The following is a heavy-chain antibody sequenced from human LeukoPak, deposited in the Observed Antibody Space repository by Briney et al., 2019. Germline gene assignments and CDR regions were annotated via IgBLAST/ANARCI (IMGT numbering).Heavy chain of an antibody. CDR2: IKSKTDGGTT. CDR1: GFTFSNAW. J-gene: IGHJ4*02. CDR3: TTRLTVTFGGVIVFDY. D-gene: IGHD3-16*02. V-gene: IGHV3-15*01. Sequence: GGSLRLSCAASGFTFSNAWMSWVRQAPGKGLEWVGCIKSKTDGGTTDYAAPVKGRSTISRDDSKNTLYLQMNSLKTEDTAVYYCTTRLTVTFGGVIVFDYWGQGTLVTVSS.